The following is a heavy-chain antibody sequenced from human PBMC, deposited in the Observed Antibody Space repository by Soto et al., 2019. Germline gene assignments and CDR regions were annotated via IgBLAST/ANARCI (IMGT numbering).Heavy chain of an antibody. CDR2: IYYSGST. Sequence: SETLSLTCTVSGGSISSYYWSWIRQPPGKGLEWIGYIYYSGSTNYNPSLKSRVTISVDTSKNQFSLRLSSVTAADTAVYYCARDRSVVVPAAAFAYWGQGTLVTVSS. D-gene: IGHD2-2*01. CDR1: GGSISSYY. CDR3: ARDRSVVVPAAAFAY. V-gene: IGHV4-59*01. J-gene: IGHJ4*02.